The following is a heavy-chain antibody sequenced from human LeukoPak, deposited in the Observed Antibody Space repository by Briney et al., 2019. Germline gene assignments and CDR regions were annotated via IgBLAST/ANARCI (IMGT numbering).Heavy chain of an antibody. V-gene: IGHV3-72*01. CDR3: ARVLVVAGSYYFDS. CDR1: GFTVSSNY. CDR2: IRNKANSYTT. Sequence: GGSLRLSCAASGFTVSSNYMSWVRQAPGKGLEWVGRIRNKANSYTTEYAASVKGRFTISRDDSKNSLYLQMNSLKTEDTAVYYCARVLVVAGSYYFDSWGQGTLVTVSS. D-gene: IGHD3-22*01. J-gene: IGHJ4*02.